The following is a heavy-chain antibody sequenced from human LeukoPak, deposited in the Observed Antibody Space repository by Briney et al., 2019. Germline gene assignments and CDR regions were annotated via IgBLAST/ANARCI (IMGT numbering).Heavy chain of an antibody. J-gene: IGHJ4*02. V-gene: IGHV1-69*05. D-gene: IGHD3-10*01. CDR3: ARGGLWFGDKDY. CDR1: GDIFSKYG. Sequence: SVKVSCKASGDIFSKYGTSWVRQAPGQGLEWMGGIIPIFGTANYAQKFQGRVTITTDESTSTAYMELSSLRSEDTAVYYCARGGLWFGDKDYWGQGTLVTVSS. CDR2: IIPIFGTA.